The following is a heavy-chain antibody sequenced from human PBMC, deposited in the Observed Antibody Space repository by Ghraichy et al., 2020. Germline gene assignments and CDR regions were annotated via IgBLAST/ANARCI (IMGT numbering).Heavy chain of an antibody. CDR1: GFTFSSYG. CDR2: IRYDASDK. CDR3: ATGRYCGCDCYSPLGY. V-gene: IGHV3-30*02. J-gene: IGHJ4*02. Sequence: GSLRLSCTASGFTFSSYGMHWVRQTPGKGLEWVAFIRYDASDKYYADSVKGRFTISRDNSKNTLDLQMNSLRTEDTAVYHCATGRYCGCDCYSPLGYWGQGTLVTVPS. D-gene: IGHD2-21*02.